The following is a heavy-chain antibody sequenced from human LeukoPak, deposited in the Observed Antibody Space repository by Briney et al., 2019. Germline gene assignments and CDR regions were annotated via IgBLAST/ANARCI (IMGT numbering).Heavy chain of an antibody. D-gene: IGHD3-3*01. CDR1: GGSINTYY. CDR2: IHYSGST. Sequence: SETLSLTCSVSGGSINTYYWSWIRQPPGKGLEFIGYIHYSGSTHYNPSLKSRVTISADTSKNEFSLKLTSVTAADTAIYYCARRRGHELRGGWFDPWGQGILVTV. J-gene: IGHJ5*02. CDR3: ARRRGHELRGGWFDP. V-gene: IGHV4-59*08.